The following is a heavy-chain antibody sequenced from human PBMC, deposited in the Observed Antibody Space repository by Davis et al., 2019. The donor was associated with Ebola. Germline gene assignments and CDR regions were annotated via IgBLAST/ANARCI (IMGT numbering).Heavy chain of an antibody. CDR2: IYSGGVT. J-gene: IGHJ4*02. CDR3: ARDHDVVPADANFDY. Sequence: GGSLRLSCAASGFTFSNFAMTWVRQAPGKGLEWVSVIYSGGVTYYADSVKGRFTISRDNSKNTLYLQMNSLRAEDTAVYYCARDHDVVPADANFDYWGQGTLVTVSS. V-gene: IGHV3-23*01. CDR1: GFTFSNFA. D-gene: IGHD2-2*01.